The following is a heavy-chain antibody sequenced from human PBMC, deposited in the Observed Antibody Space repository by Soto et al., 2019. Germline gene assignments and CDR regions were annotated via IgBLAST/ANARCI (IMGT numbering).Heavy chain of an antibody. D-gene: IGHD3-22*01. CDR2: IWFDGSKK. CDR3: ARAHTMMILDRFDP. Sequence: PGGSLRLSCAASGFKFRNYAIHWVRQAPGKGLEWLAVIWFDGSKKYYADSVKGRFTISRDNSKNTVYLDMNSLTADDSAGFYFARAHTMMILDRFDPWGHGTLVTVPS. CDR1: GFKFRNYA. J-gene: IGHJ5*02. V-gene: IGHV3-33*01.